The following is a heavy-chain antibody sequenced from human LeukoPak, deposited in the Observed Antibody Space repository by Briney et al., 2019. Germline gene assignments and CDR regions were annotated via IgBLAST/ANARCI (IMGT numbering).Heavy chain of an antibody. J-gene: IGHJ3*02. CDR3: ARRKYYYDSSGYHDAFDI. V-gene: IGHV4-4*07. CDR2: MYTSGST. CDR1: GGSISSYS. Sequence: KSSETLSLTCTVSGGSISSYSWSWIRQPAVKGLEWIGRMYTSGSTKYNPSLKSRVTISVDTSKNQFSLKLSSVTAADTAVYYCARRKYYYDSSGYHDAFDIWGQGTMVTVSS. D-gene: IGHD3-22*01.